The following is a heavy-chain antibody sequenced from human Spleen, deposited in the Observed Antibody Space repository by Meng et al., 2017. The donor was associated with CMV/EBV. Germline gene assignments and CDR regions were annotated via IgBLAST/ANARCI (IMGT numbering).Heavy chain of an antibody. CDR2: TYTGGNT. D-gene: IGHD1-1*01. CDR1: GFTFSSYD. V-gene: IGHV3-53*01. CDR3: ASDYKWALDC. J-gene: IGHJ4*02. Sequence: GESLKISCAAAGFTFSSYDMTWVRQAPGKGLEWISLTYTGGNTYFVDSVRGRFTISRDNSKNTLYLQMNSLRAEDTAVYYCASDYKWALDCWGQGAQVTVSS.